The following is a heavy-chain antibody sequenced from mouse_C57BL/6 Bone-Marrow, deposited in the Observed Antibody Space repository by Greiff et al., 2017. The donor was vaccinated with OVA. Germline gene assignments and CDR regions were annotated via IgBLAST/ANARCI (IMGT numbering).Heavy chain of an antibody. D-gene: IGHD2-3*01. CDR2: IWGGGST. V-gene: IGHV2-9*01. J-gene: IGHJ3*01. CDR3: DEGGWLTPFAY. Sequence: QVQLKESGPGLVAPSQCLSITCTASGFSLTSYGVDWVRQPPGKGLEWLGVIWGGGSTNYNSALMSRLSISKDNPKSQVFVKMNRLQTDNTAMYYCDEGGWLTPFAYWGQGTLVTVSA. CDR1: GFSLTSYG.